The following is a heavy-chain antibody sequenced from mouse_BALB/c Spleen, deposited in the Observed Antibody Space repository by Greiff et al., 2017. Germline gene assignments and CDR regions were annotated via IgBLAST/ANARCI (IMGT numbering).Heavy chain of an antibody. V-gene: IGHV1-37*01. CDR2: INPYNGDT. J-gene: IGHJ1*01. CDR3: GRGSGSSYYWYFDV. CDR1: GYSFTGYC. D-gene: IGHD1-1*01. Sequence: EVQLQESGPELVKPGASVKISCKASGYSFTGYCMNWVKQSHGKSLEWIGRINPYNGDTFYNQKFKGKATLTVDKSSSTAHMELLSLTSEDSAVYYCGRGSGSSYYWYFDVWGAGTTVTVSS.